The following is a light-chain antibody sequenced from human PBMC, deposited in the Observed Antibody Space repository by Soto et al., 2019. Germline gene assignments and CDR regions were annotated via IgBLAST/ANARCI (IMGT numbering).Light chain of an antibody. Sequence: EIVMTQSPATLAGSPGETVTLSCRASQSLICNLAWYQQKPGQAPRLLIFRASTRATGVPARFGGRGSGTEFTLTISGLQSEDFAVYYCQQYSKWHQWTLGPGTKVDIK. CDR2: RAS. V-gene: IGKV3-15*01. J-gene: IGKJ1*01. CDR1: QSLICN. CDR3: QQYSKWHQWT.